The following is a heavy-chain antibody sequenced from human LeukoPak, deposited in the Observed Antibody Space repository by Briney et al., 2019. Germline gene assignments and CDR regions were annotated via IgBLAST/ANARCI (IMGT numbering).Heavy chain of an antibody. V-gene: IGHV4-39*01. Sequence: SETLSLTCTVSGGSISSNSYYWGWIRQPPGKGLEWIGSIYYSGSTYYNPSLKSRVTISVDTSKNQFSLKLSSVTAADTAVYYCASPTSGSRRFDYWGQGTLVTVSS. CDR2: IYYSGST. J-gene: IGHJ4*02. CDR3: ASPTSGSRRFDY. D-gene: IGHD6-13*01. CDR1: GGSISSNSYY.